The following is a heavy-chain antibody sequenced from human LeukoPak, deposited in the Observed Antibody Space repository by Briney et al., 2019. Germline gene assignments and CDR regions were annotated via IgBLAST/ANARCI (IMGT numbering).Heavy chain of an antibody. CDR3: ARPYYDSSGYHDAFDI. CDR1: GGSFSGYY. J-gene: IGHJ3*02. Sequence: PSETLSLTCAVYGGSFSGYYWNWIRQPPGKGLEWIGEINHSGSTNYHPPLKSRVTISVDTSKNQFSLKLSSVTAADPAVYSCARPYYDSSGYHDAFDIWGQGTMVTVSS. V-gene: IGHV4-34*01. D-gene: IGHD3-22*01. CDR2: INHSGST.